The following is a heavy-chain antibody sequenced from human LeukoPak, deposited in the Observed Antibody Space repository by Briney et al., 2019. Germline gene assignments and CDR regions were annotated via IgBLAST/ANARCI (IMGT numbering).Heavy chain of an antibody. J-gene: IGHJ4*02. CDR3: ARSPKGELRDSGYDHGFDY. Sequence: ASVKVSCKASGYTFTGYYMHWVRQATGLGLEWMGWMNPNSGNTGYAQKFQGRVTMTRNTSISTAYMELSSLRSEDTAVYYCARSPKGELRDSGYDHGFDYWGQGTLVTVSS. V-gene: IGHV1-8*02. CDR2: MNPNSGNT. D-gene: IGHD5-12*01. CDR1: GYTFTGYY.